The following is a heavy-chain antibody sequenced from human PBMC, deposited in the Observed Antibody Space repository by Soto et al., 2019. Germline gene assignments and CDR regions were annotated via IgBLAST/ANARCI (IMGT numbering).Heavy chain of an antibody. CDR2: ISAYNGNT. CDR3: ASLGDCSGGSCYFDY. Sequence: ASVKVSFKASGYTFTSYGISWVRQAPGQGLEWMGWISAYNGNTNYAQKLQGRVTMTTDTSTSTAYMELRSLRSDDTAVYYCASLGDCSGGSCYFDYWGQGTLVTVSS. J-gene: IGHJ4*02. V-gene: IGHV1-18*01. CDR1: GYTFTSYG. D-gene: IGHD2-15*01.